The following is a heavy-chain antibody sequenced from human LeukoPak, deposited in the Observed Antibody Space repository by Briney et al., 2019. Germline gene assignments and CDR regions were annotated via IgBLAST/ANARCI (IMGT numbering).Heavy chain of an antibody. CDR2: IYSGGST. CDR3: ARGSNPYWYFDL. Sequence: GGSLRISCAASGFSVSSNYMSWVRQAPGKGLEWVSVIYSGGSTYYADSVKGRFTISRDNSKNTLYLQMNSLRAEDTAVYYCARGSNPYWYFDLWGRGTLVTVSS. CDR1: GFSVSSNY. V-gene: IGHV3-53*01. D-gene: IGHD1-14*01. J-gene: IGHJ2*01.